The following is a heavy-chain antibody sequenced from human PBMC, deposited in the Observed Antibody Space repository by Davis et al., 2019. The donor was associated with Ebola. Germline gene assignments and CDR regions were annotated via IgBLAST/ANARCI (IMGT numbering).Heavy chain of an antibody. Sequence: ASVKVSCKASGYTFTSYAMHWVRQAPGQRLEWMGWINAGNGNTKYSQKFQGRVTITRDTSTSTVYMELSSLRSEDTAVYYCAREGGSYWSYYFDYWGQGTLVTVSS. CDR2: INAGNGNT. J-gene: IGHJ4*02. CDR1: GYTFTSYA. V-gene: IGHV1-3*01. D-gene: IGHD1-26*01. CDR3: AREGGSYWSYYFDY.